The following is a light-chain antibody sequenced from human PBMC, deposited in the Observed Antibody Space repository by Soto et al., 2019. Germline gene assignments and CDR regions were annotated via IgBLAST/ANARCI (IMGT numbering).Light chain of an antibody. CDR1: QSISSW. Sequence: IQMTQSPSTLSASVGDRVTITCRASQSISSWLAWYQQKPGKAPKLLIHKASTLKSGVPSRFSGSGSGTEFTLTISSLQPDDFATYYCQQYNSYSRTFGQGTKVDI. J-gene: IGKJ1*01. V-gene: IGKV1-5*03. CDR3: QQYNSYSRT. CDR2: KAS.